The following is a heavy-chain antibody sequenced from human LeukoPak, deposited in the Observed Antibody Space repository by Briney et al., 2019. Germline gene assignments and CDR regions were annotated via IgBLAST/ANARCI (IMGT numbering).Heavy chain of an antibody. J-gene: IGHJ4*02. Sequence: ASVKVSCKASGYTFTGYYMHWVRQAPGQGLEWMGWINPNSGGTNYAQKFQGRVTMTRDTSISTAYMELSRLRSDDTAVYYCARGGRVLRYFDWLSEPTNYLDYWGQGTLVTVSS. V-gene: IGHV1-2*02. CDR3: ARGGRVLRYFDWLSEPTNYLDY. D-gene: IGHD3-9*01. CDR2: INPNSGGT. CDR1: GYTFTGYY.